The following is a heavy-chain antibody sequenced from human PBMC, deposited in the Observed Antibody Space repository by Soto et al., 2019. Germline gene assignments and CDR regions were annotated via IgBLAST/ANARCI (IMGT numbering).Heavy chain of an antibody. CDR3: AASRGDCSGGSCYAWVFDS. CDR2: IYYSGRT. V-gene: IGHV4-59*01. Sequence: QVQLQESGPGLVKPSETLSLTCTVSGASINSYYWSWIRQPPGKGLEWIGYIYYSGRTNYSPSLKSRVTISVHTSRNQCSLKLSSVPAADTAVYYCAASRGDCSGGSCYAWVFDSWGQGTLVTVSS. J-gene: IGHJ4*02. CDR1: GASINSYY. D-gene: IGHD2-15*01.